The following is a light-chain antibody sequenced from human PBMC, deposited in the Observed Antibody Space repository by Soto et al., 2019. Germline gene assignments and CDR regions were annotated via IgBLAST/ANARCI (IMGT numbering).Light chain of an antibody. Sequence: DIQMTQSPSSLSASVGDRVTIICQASHDINNYLNWYQQKPGKAPKLLIYDSSNLEIGVPSRFSGSGYGTRFSFTISSLQPEDIATYYFQQFDNLPFTFGQATRLEIK. V-gene: IGKV1-33*01. CDR1: HDINNY. J-gene: IGKJ5*01. CDR3: QQFDNLPFT. CDR2: DSS.